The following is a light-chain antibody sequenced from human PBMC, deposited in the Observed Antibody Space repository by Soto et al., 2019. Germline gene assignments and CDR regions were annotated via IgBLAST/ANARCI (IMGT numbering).Light chain of an antibody. CDR2: GAS. CDR3: LQDYNFPWT. V-gene: IGKV1-6*01. CDR1: QGIRDE. Sequence: AIQMTQSPSSLPASVGDRVTITCRASQGIRDELGWYQQKPGKAPKLLIYGASTLQSGVPSRFSGSGSGTDFTLTISSLQPEDFATYYCLQDYNFPWTFGQGTKVDIK. J-gene: IGKJ1*01.